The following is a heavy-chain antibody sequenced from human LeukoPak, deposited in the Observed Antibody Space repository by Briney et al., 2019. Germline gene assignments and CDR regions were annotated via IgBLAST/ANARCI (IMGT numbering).Heavy chain of an antibody. Sequence: PGGSLRLSCAASGFTFSSYWVHWVRQAPGKGLVWVSPINSDGSSTSYADSVKGRFTISRDNSKNTLYLQMNSLRAEDTAVHYCARGYYYGSGSFPAAFDIWGQGTMVTVSS. V-gene: IGHV3-74*01. J-gene: IGHJ3*02. CDR1: GFTFSSYW. CDR3: ARGYYYGSGSFPAAFDI. CDR2: INSDGSST. D-gene: IGHD3-10*01.